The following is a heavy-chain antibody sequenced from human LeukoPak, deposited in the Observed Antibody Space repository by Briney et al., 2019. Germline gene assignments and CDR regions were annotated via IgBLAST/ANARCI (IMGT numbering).Heavy chain of an antibody. CDR1: GGSISSGGYS. V-gene: IGHV4-30-2*01. CDR3: AREGSREYSSSWHDAFDI. J-gene: IGHJ3*02. CDR2: IYHSGST. D-gene: IGHD6-13*01. Sequence: SETLSLTCAVSGGSISSGGYSWSWIRQPPGKGLEWIGYIYHSGSTYYNPSLESRVTISVDRSKNQFSLKLSSVTAADTAVYYCAREGSREYSSSWHDAFDIWGQGTMVTVSS.